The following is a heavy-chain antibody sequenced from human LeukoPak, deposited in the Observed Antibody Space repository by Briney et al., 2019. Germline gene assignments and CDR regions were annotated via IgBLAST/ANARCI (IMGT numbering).Heavy chain of an antibody. J-gene: IGHJ3*02. Sequence: ASVKVSCKASGYTFTSYGISWVRQAPGQGLEWMGWISAYNGNTNYAQKLQGRVTTTTDTSTSTAYMELRSLRSDDTAVYYCARGAYYDFWSGYDAFDIWGQGTMVTVSS. CDR2: ISAYNGNT. CDR1: GYTFTSYG. V-gene: IGHV1-18*01. D-gene: IGHD3-3*01. CDR3: ARGAYYDFWSGYDAFDI.